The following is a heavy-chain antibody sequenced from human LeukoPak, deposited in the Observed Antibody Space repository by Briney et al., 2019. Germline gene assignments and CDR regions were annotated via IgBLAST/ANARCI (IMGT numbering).Heavy chain of an antibody. CDR1: GGSFSGYY. CDR2: INHSGST. V-gene: IGHV4-34*01. CDR3: ARATGKGMRPSFWSVGFDP. J-gene: IGHJ5*02. D-gene: IGHD3-3*01. Sequence: PSETLSLTCAVYGGSFSGYYWSWIRQPPGKGLEGIGEINHSGSTNDNPSLKSRVTISVYTSKNQFSLKLSSVTAADTAVYYCARATGKGMRPSFWSVGFDPWGQGTLVTVSS.